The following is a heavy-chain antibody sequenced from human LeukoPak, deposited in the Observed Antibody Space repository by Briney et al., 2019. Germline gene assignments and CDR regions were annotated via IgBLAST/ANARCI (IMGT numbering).Heavy chain of an antibody. CDR3: AKDPSSGWYGGVDY. D-gene: IGHD6-19*01. V-gene: IGHV3-23*01. J-gene: IGHJ4*02. CDR2: ISGSGGST. CDR1: GFTFSSYA. Sequence: GGSLRLSCAASGFTFSSYAMSWVRQAPGKGLEWVSAISGSGGSTYYADSVKGRFTISRDNSKNTLYLQMNSLRDEDTAVYYCAKDPSSGWYGGVDYWGQGTLVTVSS.